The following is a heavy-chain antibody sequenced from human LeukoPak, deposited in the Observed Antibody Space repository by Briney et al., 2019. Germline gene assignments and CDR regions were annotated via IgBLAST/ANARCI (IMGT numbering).Heavy chain of an antibody. Sequence: GGSLRLSCAASGFTFSSYAMHWVRQAPGKGLEYVSAISSNGGSTYYANSVKGRFTISRDNSKNTLYLQMGSLRAEDMAVYYCARETIAAAGTTPQAYYYYMDVRGKGTTVTVSS. D-gene: IGHD6-13*01. CDR2: ISSNGGST. CDR1: GFTFSSYA. V-gene: IGHV3-64*01. J-gene: IGHJ6*03. CDR3: ARETIAAAGTTPQAYYYYMDV.